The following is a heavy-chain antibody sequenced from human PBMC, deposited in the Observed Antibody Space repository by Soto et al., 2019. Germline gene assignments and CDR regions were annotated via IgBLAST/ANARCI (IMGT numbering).Heavy chain of an antibody. CDR2: IIPIFGTA. D-gene: IGHD3-10*01. CDR1: GGTFSSYA. J-gene: IGHJ4*02. V-gene: IGHV1-69*13. CDR3: ARVGWFGESLKYYFDY. Sequence: GASVKVSCKASGGTFSSYAISWLRQAPGQGLEWMGGIIPIFGTANYAQKFQGRVTITADESTSTAYMELSSLRSEDTAVYYCARVGWFGESLKYYFDYWGQGTLVTVSS.